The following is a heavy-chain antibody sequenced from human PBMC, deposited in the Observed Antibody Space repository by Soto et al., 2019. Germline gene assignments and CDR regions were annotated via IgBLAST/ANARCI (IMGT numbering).Heavy chain of an antibody. J-gene: IGHJ6*02. Sequence: SETLSLTCAVYGGSFSGYYWSWIRQPPGKGLEWIGEINHSGSTNYNPSLKSRVTISVDTSKNQFSLKLSSVTAADTAVYYCARRRSLRYFDWTYSSYGMDVWGQGTTVTVSS. CDR2: INHSGST. CDR3: ARRRSLRYFDWTYSSYGMDV. V-gene: IGHV4-34*01. D-gene: IGHD3-9*01. CDR1: GGSFSGYY.